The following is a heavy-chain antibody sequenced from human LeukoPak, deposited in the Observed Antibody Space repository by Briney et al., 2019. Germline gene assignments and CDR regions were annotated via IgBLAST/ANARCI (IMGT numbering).Heavy chain of an antibody. Sequence: PSQTLSLTCGVYGGSFSGYYWSWIRQPPGKGLEWIGEVSQTGSGRTNYNPSLKSRVTMSVDTSKNQFSLKLSSVTAADTAVYYCARGVVVVAANYYYYYMDVWGKGTTVTVSS. J-gene: IGHJ6*03. CDR1: GGSFSGYY. CDR3: ARGVVVVAANYYYYYMDV. D-gene: IGHD2-15*01. V-gene: IGHV4-34*01. CDR2: VSQTGSGRT.